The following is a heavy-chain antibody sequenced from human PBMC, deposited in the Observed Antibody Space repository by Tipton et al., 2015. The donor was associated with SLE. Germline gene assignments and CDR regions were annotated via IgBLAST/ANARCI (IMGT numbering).Heavy chain of an antibody. D-gene: IGHD3-16*01. CDR1: GFSVNGNY. Sequence: SLRLSCAASGFSVNGNYMSWVRQAPGKGLEWLSVMYGGGSTYYPDSVEGRFTISRDNSKNTLFLQMNSLRPEDTAMYYCARDSSRGGGTFDYWGQGTLATVSS. CDR2: MYGGGST. J-gene: IGHJ4*02. CDR3: ARDSSRGGGTFDY. V-gene: IGHV3-66*02.